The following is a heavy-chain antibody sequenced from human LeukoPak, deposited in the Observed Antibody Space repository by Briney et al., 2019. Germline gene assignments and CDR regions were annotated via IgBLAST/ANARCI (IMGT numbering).Heavy chain of an antibody. V-gene: IGHV1-8*01. CDR3: ARGRGVKWELRGGFDY. Sequence: ASVKVSCTASGYTFTSYDINWVRQATGQGLEWMGWMNPNSGNTGYAQKFPGRVTMTRNTSISTAYMELSSLRSEDTAVYYCARGRGVKWELRGGFDYWGQGTLVTVSS. CDR1: GYTFTSYD. J-gene: IGHJ4*02. CDR2: MNPNSGNT. D-gene: IGHD1-26*01.